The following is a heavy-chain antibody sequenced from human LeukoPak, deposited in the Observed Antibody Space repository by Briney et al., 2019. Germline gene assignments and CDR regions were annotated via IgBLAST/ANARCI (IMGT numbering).Heavy chain of an antibody. CDR1: GGSFSGYY. CDR3: ARLIAVAGTRGADY. CDR2: INHSGST. V-gene: IGHV4-34*01. D-gene: IGHD6-19*01. J-gene: IGHJ4*02. Sequence: SETLSLTCAVYGGSFSGYYWSWIRQPPGQGLVWIVEINHSGSTNYNPSLKSRVTISVDTSKNQFSLKLSSVTAADTAVYYCARLIAVAGTRGADYWGQGTLVTVSS.